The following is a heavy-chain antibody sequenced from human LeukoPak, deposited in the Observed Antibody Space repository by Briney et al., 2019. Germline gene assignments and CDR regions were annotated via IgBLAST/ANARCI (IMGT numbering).Heavy chain of an antibody. CDR1: GFTFSSYA. CDR3: AKDKAVAGTLYFDY. V-gene: IGHV3-30-3*01. CDR2: ISYDGSNK. Sequence: GGSLRLSCAASGFTFSSYAMHWVRQAPGKGLEWVAVISYDGSNKYYVDSVKGRFTISRDNSKNTLYLQMNSLRAEDTAVYYCAKDKAVAGTLYFDYWGQGTLVTVSS. D-gene: IGHD6-19*01. J-gene: IGHJ4*02.